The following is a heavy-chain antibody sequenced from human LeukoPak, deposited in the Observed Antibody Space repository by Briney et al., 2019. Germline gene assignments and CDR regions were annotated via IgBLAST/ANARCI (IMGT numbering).Heavy chain of an antibody. D-gene: IGHD5-12*01. V-gene: IGHV3-23*01. J-gene: IGHJ5*02. Sequence: GGSLRLSCAASGFTFSSYWMSWVRQAPGKGLEWVSAISGSGGSTYYADSVKGRFTISRDNSKNTLYLQMNSLRAEDTAVYYCAKSLSWGYDFTDWFDPWGQGTLVTVSS. CDR2: ISGSGGST. CDR1: GFTFSSYW. CDR3: AKSLSWGYDFTDWFDP.